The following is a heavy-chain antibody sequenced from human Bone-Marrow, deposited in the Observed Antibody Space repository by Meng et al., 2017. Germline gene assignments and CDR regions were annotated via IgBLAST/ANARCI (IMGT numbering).Heavy chain of an antibody. CDR3: ASSSGWYEPQYYFDY. CDR1: GGTFSSYA. D-gene: IGHD6-19*01. J-gene: IGHJ4*02. Sequence: QVQLVQSGAEVKKPGSSVKVSCKASGGTFSSYAISWVRQAPGQGLEWMAVISYDGSNKYYADSVKGRFTISRDNSKNTLYLQMNSLRAEDTAVYYCASSSGWYEPQYYFDYWGQGTLVTVSS. V-gene: IGHV3-30*16. CDR2: ISYDGSNK.